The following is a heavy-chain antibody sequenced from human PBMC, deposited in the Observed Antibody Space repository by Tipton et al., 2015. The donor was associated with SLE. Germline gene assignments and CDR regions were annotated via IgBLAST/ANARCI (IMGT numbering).Heavy chain of an antibody. J-gene: IGHJ4*02. D-gene: IGHD2-21*01. CDR3: ARHCGRDGWNY. CDR1: GGSISSGSYY. Sequence: LRLSCTVSGGSISSGSYYWSWIRQPAGKGLEWIGYIYTSGNTNYNPSLKSRVTISVDTSKNHFSMKLSSVTAADTAVYYCARHCGRDGWNYWGQGTLVTVSS. CDR2: IYTSGNT. V-gene: IGHV4-61*09.